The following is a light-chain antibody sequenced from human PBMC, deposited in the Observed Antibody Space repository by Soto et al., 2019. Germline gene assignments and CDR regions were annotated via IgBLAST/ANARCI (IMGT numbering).Light chain of an antibody. CDR1: SSDVGGYSF. Sequence: QSALTQPASVSGSPGRSITISCTGTSSDVGGYSFVSWYQQHPGKAPKLMIYEVSNRPSGVSNRFSGSKSGNTASLTISGLQAEDEAEYYCTSYTSSSTPWVFGGGTKLTVL. J-gene: IGLJ3*02. CDR3: TSYTSSSTPWV. CDR2: EVS. V-gene: IGLV2-14*01.